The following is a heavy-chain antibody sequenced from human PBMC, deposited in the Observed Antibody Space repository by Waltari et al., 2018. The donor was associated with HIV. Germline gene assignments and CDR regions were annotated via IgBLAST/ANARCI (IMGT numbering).Heavy chain of an antibody. CDR2: INHSGST. J-gene: IGHJ4*02. CDR1: GGSFSGYY. V-gene: IGHV4-34*01. Sequence: QVQLQQWGAGLLKPSETLSLTCAVYGGSFSGYYWSWIRQPPGKGLEWIGEINHSGSTNYTPSLKSRVTISVDTSKNQFSLMLSSVTAADTAVYYCASSPYGGQFDYWGQGTLVTVSS. CDR3: ASSPYGGQFDY. D-gene: IGHD4-17*01.